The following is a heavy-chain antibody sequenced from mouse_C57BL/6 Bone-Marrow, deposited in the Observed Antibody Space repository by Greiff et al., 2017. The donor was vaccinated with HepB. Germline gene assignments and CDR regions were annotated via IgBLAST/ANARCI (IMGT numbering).Heavy chain of an antibody. CDR3: ARLWLRRFAY. CDR1: GYTFTSYW. J-gene: IGHJ3*01. D-gene: IGHD2-2*01. CDR2: IYPGSGST. V-gene: IGHV1-55*01. Sequence: QVHVKQSGAELVKPGASVKMSCKASGYTFTSYWITWVKQRPGQGLEWIGDIYPGSGSTNYNEKFKSKATLTVDTSSSTAYMQLSSLTSEDSAVYYCARLWLRRFAYWGQGTLVTVSA.